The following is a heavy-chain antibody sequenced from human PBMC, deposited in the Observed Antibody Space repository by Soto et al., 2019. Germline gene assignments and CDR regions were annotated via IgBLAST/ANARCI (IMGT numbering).Heavy chain of an antibody. D-gene: IGHD3-22*01. V-gene: IGHV1-2*02. J-gene: IGHJ4*02. Sequence: ASVKVSCKASGYTFTGYYMHWVRQAPGQGLEWMGWINPNSGGTNYAQKFQGRVTMTRDTSISTAYMELSRLRSDDTAVYYCARGPDNNHNYYDSSGSISHWGQGTPVTVSS. CDR2: INPNSGGT. CDR3: ARGPDNNHNYYDSSGSISH. CDR1: GYTFTGYY.